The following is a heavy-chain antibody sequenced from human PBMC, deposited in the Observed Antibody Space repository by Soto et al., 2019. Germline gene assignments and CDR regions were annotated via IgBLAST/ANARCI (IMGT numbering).Heavy chain of an antibody. D-gene: IGHD3-10*01. CDR1: GFTFSSYG. CDR2: IWYDGSNK. Sequence: QVQLVESGGGVVQPGRSLSLSCAASGFTFSSYGIHWVRQAPGKGLEWVAVIWYDGSNKYYADSVKGRFTISRDNSKNTLDLHMNSLRAEDTAVYYCAREVLVRGIKYHGMDVWGQGTTVTVSS. V-gene: IGHV3-33*01. J-gene: IGHJ6*02. CDR3: AREVLVRGIKYHGMDV.